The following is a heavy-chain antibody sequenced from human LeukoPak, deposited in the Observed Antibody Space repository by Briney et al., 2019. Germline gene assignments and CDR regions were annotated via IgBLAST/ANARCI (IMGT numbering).Heavy chain of an antibody. Sequence: ASVKVSCKVSGYTFTSYDINWVRQATGQGLEWMGWMNPNSGNTGSAQRFQGRITMTRDTSISTAYMELSSLRSEDTAVYYCARGPLVRLPSSFDPWGQGTLVTVSS. CDR1: GYTFTSYD. CDR3: ARGPLVRLPSSFDP. J-gene: IGHJ5*02. V-gene: IGHV1-8*01. CDR2: MNPNSGNT. D-gene: IGHD3-16*02.